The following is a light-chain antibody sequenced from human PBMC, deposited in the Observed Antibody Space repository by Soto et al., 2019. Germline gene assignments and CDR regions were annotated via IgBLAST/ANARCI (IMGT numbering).Light chain of an antibody. CDR3: QHYDGSPRT. J-gene: IGKJ1*01. V-gene: IGKV3-20*01. CDR2: GAS. Sequence: EMVLTQSPGTLSLSPGARAPLSCRASQSVGINLAWYQQQPGQAPRLLIFGASSRATGIPDRFSGGGSGTDFTFTISRLEPEDFAVYYCQHYDGSPRTFGQGTKVDI. CDR1: QSVGIN.